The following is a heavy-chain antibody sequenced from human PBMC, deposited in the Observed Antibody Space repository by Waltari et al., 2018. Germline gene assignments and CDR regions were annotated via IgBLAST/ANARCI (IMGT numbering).Heavy chain of an antibody. CDR1: GYTFTDYY. Sequence: EVQLVQSGAEVKKPGATVKISCKASGYTFTDYYMHWVPQAPGKGLEWMGRVDPEDGETIYAEKFQGRVTITADTSTDTAYMELSSLRSEDTAVYYCAREVAAAGTSYGYFDLWGRGTLVTVSS. CDR2: VDPEDGET. D-gene: IGHD6-13*01. J-gene: IGHJ2*01. V-gene: IGHV1-69-2*01. CDR3: AREVAAAGTSYGYFDL.